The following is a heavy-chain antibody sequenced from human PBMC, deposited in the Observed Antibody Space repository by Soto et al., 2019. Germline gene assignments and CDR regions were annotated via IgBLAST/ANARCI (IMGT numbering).Heavy chain of an antibody. CDR1: GGSISSGGYS. V-gene: IGHV4-30-2*01. D-gene: IGHD3-3*01. J-gene: IGHJ5*02. CDR3: ARAQSPFKIFGVATPWFDP. Sequence: PSETLSLTCAVSGGSISSGGYSWSWIRQPPGKGLEWIGYIYHSGSTYYNPSLKSRVTISVDRSKNQFSLKLSSVTAADTAVYYCARAQSPFKIFGVATPWFDPWGQGTLVTVSS. CDR2: IYHSGST.